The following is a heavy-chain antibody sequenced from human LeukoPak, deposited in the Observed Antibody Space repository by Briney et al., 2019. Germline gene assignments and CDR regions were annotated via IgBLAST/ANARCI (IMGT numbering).Heavy chain of an antibody. Sequence: SETLSLTCTVSDGSISSHYWSWIRQPPGKGLEWIGYIYYSGSTKYNPSLKSRVTISVDTSKNQFSLKLSSVTAADTAVYYCARGGTTVTPGLLWFDPWGQGTLVTVSS. J-gene: IGHJ5*02. CDR1: DGSISSHY. CDR2: IYYSGST. CDR3: ARGGTTVTPGLLWFDP. D-gene: IGHD4-17*01. V-gene: IGHV4-59*11.